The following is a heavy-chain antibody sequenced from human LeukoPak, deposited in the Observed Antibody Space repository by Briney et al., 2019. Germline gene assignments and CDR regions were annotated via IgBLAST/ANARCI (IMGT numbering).Heavy chain of an antibody. CDR3: ARVRSVTGFFDY. Sequence: ASVTVSCKASGYTFTSYAMHWVRQAPGQRLEWMGWINAGNGNTKYSQKFQGRVTITRDTSASTAYMELSSLRSKDTAVYYCARVRSVTGFFDYWGQGTLVTVSS. CDR2: INAGNGNT. V-gene: IGHV1-3*01. D-gene: IGHD3-3*01. J-gene: IGHJ4*02. CDR1: GYTFTSYA.